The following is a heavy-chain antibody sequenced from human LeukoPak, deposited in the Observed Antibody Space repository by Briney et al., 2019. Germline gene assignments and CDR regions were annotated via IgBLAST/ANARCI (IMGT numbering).Heavy chain of an antibody. CDR1: GFTFSSYA. D-gene: IGHD4-17*01. CDR3: AKDRTTEGRMDDAFDI. CDR2: ISGSGGST. J-gene: IGHJ3*02. Sequence: GGSLRLSCAASGFTFSSYAMSWVRQAPGKGLEWVSAISGSGGSTYYADSVKGRFTISRDNSKNTLYLQMYSLRAEDTAVYYCAKDRTTEGRMDDAFDIWGQGTMVTVSS. V-gene: IGHV3-23*01.